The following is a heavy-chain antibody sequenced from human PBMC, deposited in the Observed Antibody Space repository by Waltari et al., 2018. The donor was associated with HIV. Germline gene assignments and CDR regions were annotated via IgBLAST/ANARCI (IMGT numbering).Heavy chain of an antibody. Sequence: EVQLVESGGGLVQPGGSLRLYCAASGFTFRSYWMQWVRQAPGKGLVWVSRIHSDGSSTSYADFVKGRFTISRDNAKNTLYLEMNSLRAEDTAVYYCARREATVVRGVYYYGMDVWGQGTTVTVSS. CDR1: GFTFRSYW. D-gene: IGHD3-10*01. CDR3: ARREATVVRGVYYYGMDV. CDR2: IHSDGSST. V-gene: IGHV3-74*01. J-gene: IGHJ6*02.